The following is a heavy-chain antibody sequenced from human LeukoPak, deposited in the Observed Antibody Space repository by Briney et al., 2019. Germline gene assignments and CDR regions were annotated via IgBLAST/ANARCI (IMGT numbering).Heavy chain of an antibody. D-gene: IGHD3-10*01. CDR2: TDTSGRYV. Sequence: GGSLRLSCAASGFTFSNYGMNWVRQAPGKGLEWVSFTDTSGRYVYYGDSGKGRFTISRDNAKNLLFLQMNGLRAEDTALYYCARRRSITLLRGVAMSDGFDIWGQGAMVAVSS. V-gene: IGHV3-21*06. J-gene: IGHJ3*02. CDR1: GFTFSNYG. CDR3: ARRRSITLLRGVAMSDGFDI.